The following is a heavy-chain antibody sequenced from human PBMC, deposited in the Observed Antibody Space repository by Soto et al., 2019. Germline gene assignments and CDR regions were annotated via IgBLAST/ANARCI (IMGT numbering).Heavy chain of an antibody. V-gene: IGHV3-33*01. CDR2: IWYDGSNK. CDR1: GFTFSSYG. CDR3: ARDGSKSDAFDI. Sequence: QVQLVESGGGVVKPGRSLRLSCAASGFTFSSYGMHWVRQAPGKGLEWVAVIWYDGSNKYYADSVKGRFTISRDNSKNTLYRQKNSQKAEDTAVYYCARDGSKSDAFDIWGQGTMVTVSS. D-gene: IGHD2-2*03. J-gene: IGHJ3*02.